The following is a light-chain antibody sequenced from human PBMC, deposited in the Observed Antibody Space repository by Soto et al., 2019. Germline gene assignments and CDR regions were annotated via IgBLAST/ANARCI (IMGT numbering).Light chain of an antibody. CDR1: QSVSSSY. CDR3: QQYGTSPVT. CDR2: GAS. Sequence: EIVLTQSPGTLSLSPGERATFSCRASQSVSSSYLAWYQQTPGQAPRLLIYGASTRATGIPDRFSGSGSGTDFTLTISRLEPEDFAVYYCQQYGTSPVTFGGGIKVDIK. J-gene: IGKJ4*01. V-gene: IGKV3-20*01.